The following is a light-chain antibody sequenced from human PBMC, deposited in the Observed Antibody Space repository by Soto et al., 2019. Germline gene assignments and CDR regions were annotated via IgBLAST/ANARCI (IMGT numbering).Light chain of an antibody. CDR1: QSLEYSDGKTY. CDR2: KVS. V-gene: IGKV2-30*01. J-gene: IGKJ1*01. Sequence: DAVLTQSPLSLPVTPGQPASISCRSSQSLEYSDGKTYLNWYQQRPGQSPRRLIYKVSNRDFGVLDRFSGSGSGTAFTLEISRVEAEDVGVYYCMQGSYWPWTFGQGTKVEIK. CDR3: MQGSYWPWT.